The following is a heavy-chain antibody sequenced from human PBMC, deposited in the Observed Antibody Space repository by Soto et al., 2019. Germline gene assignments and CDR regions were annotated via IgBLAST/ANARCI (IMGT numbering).Heavy chain of an antibody. J-gene: IGHJ3*02. CDR1: GFTFSSYS. CDR2: ISSSSSYI. Sequence: GESLKISCAASGFTFSSYSMNWVRQAPGKGLEWVSSISSSSSYIYYADSVKGRFTISRDNAKNSLYLQMNSLRAEDTAVYYCARGSLWFGEPTFDAFDIWGQGTMVTVSS. D-gene: IGHD3-10*01. V-gene: IGHV3-21*01. CDR3: ARGSLWFGEPTFDAFDI.